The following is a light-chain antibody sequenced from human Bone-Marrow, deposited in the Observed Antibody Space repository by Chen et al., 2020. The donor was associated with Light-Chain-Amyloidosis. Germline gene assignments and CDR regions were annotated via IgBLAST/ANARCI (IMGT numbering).Light chain of an antibody. Sequence: SYVPTQSSSVSVAPGQTATIACGGNNIGSTSVHWYQQTPGQAPLLVVYDDSDRPSGIPERLSGSNSGNTATLTISRVEAGDEADYYCQVWDRSSDRPVFGGGTKLTVL. CDR1: NIGSTS. J-gene: IGLJ3*02. CDR3: QVWDRSSDRPV. CDR2: DDS. V-gene: IGLV3-21*02.